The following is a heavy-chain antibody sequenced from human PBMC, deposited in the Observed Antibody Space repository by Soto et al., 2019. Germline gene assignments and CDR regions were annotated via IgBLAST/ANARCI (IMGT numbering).Heavy chain of an antibody. J-gene: IGHJ4*02. Sequence: QITLKESGPTLVKPTQTLTLTCTFSGFSLSTSGVGVGWIRQPPGKALEWLALIYWDDDKRYSPSLKSRHTITKDTSKNQVVLTMTTMDPVDTATYYCAHTTVIDFDYWGQGTLVTVSS. D-gene: IGHD4-17*01. CDR2: IYWDDDK. V-gene: IGHV2-5*02. CDR3: AHTTVIDFDY. CDR1: GFSLSTSGVG.